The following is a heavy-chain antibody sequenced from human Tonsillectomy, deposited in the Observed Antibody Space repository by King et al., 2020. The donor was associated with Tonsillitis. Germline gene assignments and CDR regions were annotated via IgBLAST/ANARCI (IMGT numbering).Heavy chain of an antibody. Sequence: VQLVESGGGLVQPGGSLRLSCSASGFTFITYSMNWVRQAPGKGLEWVSYISSRGSTIYYADSVQGRFTISRDNAKNSLYLQMNSLRAEDTAVYYCARDRGSYSNYDVGYDYWGQGTLVTVSS. D-gene: IGHD4-11*01. CDR3: ARDRGSYSNYDVGYDY. V-gene: IGHV3-48*01. CDR2: ISSRGSTI. CDR1: GFTFITYS. J-gene: IGHJ4*02.